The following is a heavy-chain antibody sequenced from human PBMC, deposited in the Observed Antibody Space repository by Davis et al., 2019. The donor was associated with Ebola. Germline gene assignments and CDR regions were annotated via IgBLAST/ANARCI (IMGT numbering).Heavy chain of an antibody. V-gene: IGHV4-34*01. CDR1: GGSFRDYI. Sequence: SETPSLTCAVYGGSFRDYIWTWIRQPPGKGLEWIGEINHSGSTNYNPSLKSRVTISVDTSKNQFSLKLSSVTAADTAVYYCARYRTMVRGVKLPQPVHMDVWGKGTTVTVSS. CDR2: INHSGST. J-gene: IGHJ6*04. CDR3: ARYRTMVRGVKLPQPVHMDV. D-gene: IGHD3-10*01.